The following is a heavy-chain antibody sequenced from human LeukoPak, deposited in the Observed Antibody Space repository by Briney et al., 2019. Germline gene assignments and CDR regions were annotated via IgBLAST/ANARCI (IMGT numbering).Heavy chain of an antibody. CDR3: ARDPPFRTGWSQNFFDY. CDR2: ISYDGGNI. V-gene: IGHV3-30*01. J-gene: IGHJ4*02. Sequence: PGGSLRLSCTPSGFTFDDYAMHWVCQAPGKGLEWVALISYDGGNIYYADSVKGRFTISRDNSQNTLYLQMNSLRAEDTAVYYCARDPPFRTGWSQNFFDYWGQGTLVTVSS. D-gene: IGHD6-19*01. CDR1: GFTFDDYA.